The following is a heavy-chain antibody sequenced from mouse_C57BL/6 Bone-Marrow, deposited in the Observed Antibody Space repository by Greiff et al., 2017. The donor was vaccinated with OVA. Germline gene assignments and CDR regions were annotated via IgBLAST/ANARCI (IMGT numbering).Heavy chain of an antibody. Sequence: QVQLQQPGAELVRPGTSVKLSCKASGYTFTSYWMHWVKQRPGQGLEWIGVIDPSDSYTNYNQKFKGKATLTVDQSSSTAYMQLSSLNSEDTAVYDCATDGCYFRVAYWGQGTLVTVSA. D-gene: IGHD2-3*01. CDR1: GYTFTSYW. J-gene: IGHJ3*01. V-gene: IGHV1-59*01. CDR2: IDPSDSYT. CDR3: ATDGCYFRVAY.